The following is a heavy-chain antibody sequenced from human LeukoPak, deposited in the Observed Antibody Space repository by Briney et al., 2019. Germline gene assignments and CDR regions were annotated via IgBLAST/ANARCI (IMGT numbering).Heavy chain of an antibody. J-gene: IGHJ6*03. Sequence: GGSLRLSCGASGFTFSSYWMNWVRQAPGEGLVWVSRMNSDGSSTSYADSVKGRFTISRDNAENSLYLQMNSLRAEDTAVYYCARAYSTYHMDVWGKGTTVTVSS. CDR1: GFTFSSYW. D-gene: IGHD4-11*01. V-gene: IGHV3-74*01. CDR2: MNSDGSST. CDR3: ARAYSTYHMDV.